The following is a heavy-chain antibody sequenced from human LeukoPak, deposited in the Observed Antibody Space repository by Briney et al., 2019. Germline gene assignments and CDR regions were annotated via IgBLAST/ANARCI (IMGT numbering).Heavy chain of an antibody. V-gene: IGHV3-23*01. D-gene: IGHD3-22*01. J-gene: IGHJ4*02. CDR1: GFPFTNYA. CDR3: AKDPHYDESGYNYEGCFDS. CDR2: ISGSGGSR. Sequence: GGSLRLSCAVSGFPFTNYAMGWVRQAPGKGLEWVSTISGSGGSRYYADSVKGRFTISRDSSESTLYLQMNSLRAEDTAVYYCAKDPHYDESGYNYEGCFDSWGLGTLVTVSS.